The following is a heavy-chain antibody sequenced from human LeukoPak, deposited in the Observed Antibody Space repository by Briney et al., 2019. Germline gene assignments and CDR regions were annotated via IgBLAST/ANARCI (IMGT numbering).Heavy chain of an antibody. D-gene: IGHD1-26*01. Sequence: VESLKTSCKGSGYSFTSYWIAWVREMPGKGLEWMGIIYPGDSDTRYSPSFQGQVTISADKSISTAYLQWSSLKASDTAMYYCARQVGATPNAFDIWGQGTIVTVSS. CDR2: IYPGDSDT. J-gene: IGHJ3*02. CDR1: GYSFTSYW. CDR3: ARQVGATPNAFDI. V-gene: IGHV5-51*01.